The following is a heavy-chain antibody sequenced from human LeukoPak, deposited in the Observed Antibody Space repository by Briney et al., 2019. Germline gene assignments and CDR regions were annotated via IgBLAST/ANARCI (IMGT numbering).Heavy chain of an antibody. J-gene: IGHJ4*02. V-gene: IGHV3-23*01. D-gene: IGHD1-26*01. CDR1: GFTFSSYA. CDR3: AKASTFSGSPVDY. Sequence: GGSLRLFCAASGFTFSSYAMSWVRQASGKGLEWFSAISGSGGSTYYADSVKGRFTISRDNSKNTLSLQMNSLRADDTAVYYCAKASTFSGSPVDYWGQGTLVTVSS. CDR2: ISGSGGST.